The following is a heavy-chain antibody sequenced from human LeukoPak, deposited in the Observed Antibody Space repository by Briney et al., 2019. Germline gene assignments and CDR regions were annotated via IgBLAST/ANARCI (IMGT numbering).Heavy chain of an antibody. D-gene: IGHD5-12*01. Sequence: GGSLRLSCAASGFTFSSYAMSWVRQAPGKGLEWVSAISGSGGSTYYADSVKGRFTISRDNSKNTLYLQMNSLRAEDTAVYYCAKDPTADGYNQIGYWGQGALVTVSS. J-gene: IGHJ4*02. CDR2: ISGSGGST. CDR3: AKDPTADGYNQIGY. CDR1: GFTFSSYA. V-gene: IGHV3-23*01.